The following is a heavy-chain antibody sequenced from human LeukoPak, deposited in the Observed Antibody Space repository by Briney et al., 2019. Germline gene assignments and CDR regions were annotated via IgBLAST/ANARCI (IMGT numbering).Heavy chain of an antibody. CDR2: INPNSGGT. CDR3: ARDGDPGIVVVTATIDY. J-gene: IGHJ4*02. CDR1: GYTFTGYY. Sequence: ASVKVSCKAPGYTFTGYYMYWVRQAPGEGLEKMGRINPNSGGTNYAQKFQGTVTMTRDTSISTAYMELSRLRSDDTAVYYCARDGDPGIVVVTATIDYWGQGTLVTVSS. V-gene: IGHV1-2*06. D-gene: IGHD2-21*02.